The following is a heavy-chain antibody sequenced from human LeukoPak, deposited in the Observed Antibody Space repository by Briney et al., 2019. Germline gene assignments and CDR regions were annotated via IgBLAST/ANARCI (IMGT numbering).Heavy chain of an antibody. Sequence: ASVTASFKSSGYTFSGYGISWMRQPPGQGLEWMGWITGNNGNTNYAQSLQGRVTMTKDTSTNTAYMELTSLRSDDTAVYYCARDQRNSGSYRFEYWGQGTLVTVSS. CDR1: GYTFSGYG. CDR3: ARDQRNSGSYRFEY. J-gene: IGHJ4*02. CDR2: ITGNNGNT. V-gene: IGHV1-18*01. D-gene: IGHD1-26*01.